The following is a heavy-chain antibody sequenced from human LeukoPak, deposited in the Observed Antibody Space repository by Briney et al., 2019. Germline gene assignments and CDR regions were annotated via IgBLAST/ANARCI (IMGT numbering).Heavy chain of an antibody. CDR2: MNYNSGNT. CDR3: ARVKYNWNDIFENWFDP. J-gene: IGHJ5*02. Sequence: RWASVKVSCKASGYTFTSYGISWVRQATGQRLEWMGWMNYNSGNTGYAQKFQGRVIMTRNISISTAYMELSSLRSEDSAVYYCARVKYNWNDIFENWFDPWGQGTLVTVSS. D-gene: IGHD1-1*01. V-gene: IGHV1-8*02. CDR1: GYTFTSYG.